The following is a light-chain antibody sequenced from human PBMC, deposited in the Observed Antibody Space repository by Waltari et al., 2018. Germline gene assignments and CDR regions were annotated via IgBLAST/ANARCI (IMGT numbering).Light chain of an antibody. CDR3: QQAKSFPLT. CDR2: AAS. V-gene: IGKV1-12*01. CDR1: QDISNW. J-gene: IGKJ3*01. Sequence: DIQMTQSPSSVSASVGDRVTITGRASQDISNWLAWYQQKPGKPPNLLFYAASSLQSGGPSRFSGSGSGRDSNLTISSLKSEDFATYYCQQAKSFPLTFGPGTKVDIK.